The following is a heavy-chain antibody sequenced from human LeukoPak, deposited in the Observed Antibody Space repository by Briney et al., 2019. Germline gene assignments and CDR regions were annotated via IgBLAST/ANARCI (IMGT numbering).Heavy chain of an antibody. D-gene: IGHD3-9*01. Sequence: GGSLRLSCAASGFPFSSYWMSWVRQAPGKGLEWVANIKEDGSEKYYVDSVKGRFTISRDNAKNSLYLQMNSLRAEDTAVYYCARDMRYFDWERGTFDIWGQGTMVTVSS. V-gene: IGHV3-7*01. CDR1: GFPFSSYW. CDR2: IKEDGSEK. J-gene: IGHJ3*02. CDR3: ARDMRYFDWERGTFDI.